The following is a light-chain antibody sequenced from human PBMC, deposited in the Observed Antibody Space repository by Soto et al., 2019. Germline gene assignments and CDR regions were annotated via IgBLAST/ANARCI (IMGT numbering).Light chain of an antibody. J-gene: IGKJ4*01. V-gene: IGKV3-20*01. CDR3: QQYGGSPPT. CDR2: GAS. CDR1: QSVTRN. Sequence: EIVMTQSPATLSVSPGERVTLSCRASQSVTRNLAWYQHTPGQSPRLLISGASSRTTGIPDRFSGSGSGTDFTLSISRLEPEDFAVYYCQQYGGSPPTFGGGTKVEIK.